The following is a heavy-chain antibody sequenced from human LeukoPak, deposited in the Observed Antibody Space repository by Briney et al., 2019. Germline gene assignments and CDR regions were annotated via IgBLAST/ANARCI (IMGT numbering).Heavy chain of an antibody. J-gene: IGHJ4*02. CDR1: GFTFSDYW. CDR3: ASRRDIVVVPAAIY. CDR2: IKEDGTYI. D-gene: IGHD2-2*01. V-gene: IGHV3-7*03. Sequence: GGSLRLSCAASGFTFSDYWLDWVRQAPGKGLEWLGNIKEDGTYINYFESVKGRFTISRDNAKNSLYLQMNSLRAEDTAVYYCASRRDIVVVPAAIYWGQGTLVTVSS.